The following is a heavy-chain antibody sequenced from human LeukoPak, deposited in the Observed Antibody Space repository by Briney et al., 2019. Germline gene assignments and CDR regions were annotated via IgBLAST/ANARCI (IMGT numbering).Heavy chain of an antibody. CDR1: GDSMSDYF. CDR2: AADSGST. V-gene: IGHV4-59*01. D-gene: IGHD4-17*01. CDR3: AAMTTVTMYSYFFDS. Sequence: PAETLSLTCTVSGDSMSDYFWTWIRQPPGKGLEWIGYAADSGSTNFTPSLESRVTISVVSSTNHFSLGLTSVTAVDTAIYYCAAMTTVTMYSYFFDSWGQGTLLTVSS. J-gene: IGHJ4*02.